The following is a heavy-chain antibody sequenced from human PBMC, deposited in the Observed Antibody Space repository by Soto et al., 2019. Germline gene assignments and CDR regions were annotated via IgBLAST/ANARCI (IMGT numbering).Heavy chain of an antibody. Sequence: QVQLVQSGAEVKKPGSSVKVSCKASGGTFSSYAISWVRQAPGQGLEWMGGIIPIFGTANYAQKFQGSVTITADESTSTAYMELSSLRSEDTAVYYCARGYCRGGSCYSSWGYYFGMDVWGQGTTVTVFS. CDR2: IIPIFGTA. CDR3: ARGYCRGGSCYSSWGYYFGMDV. V-gene: IGHV1-69*01. D-gene: IGHD2-15*01. J-gene: IGHJ6*02. CDR1: GGTFSSYA.